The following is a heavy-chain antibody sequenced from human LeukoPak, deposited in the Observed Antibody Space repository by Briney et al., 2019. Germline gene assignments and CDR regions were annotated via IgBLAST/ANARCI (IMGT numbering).Heavy chain of an antibody. CDR2: TYYRSKWYN. Sequence: SQTLSLTCAISGVSVSSNSAAWDWISPSPSRGLEWLGRTYYRSKWYNDYAVSVKSRITINPDTSKNQFSLQLNSVTPEDTAVYYRAREEPTQQWLVPHDAFDIWGQGTMVTVSS. CDR3: AREEPTQQWLVPHDAFDI. J-gene: IGHJ3*02. CDR1: GVSVSSNSAA. D-gene: IGHD6-19*01. V-gene: IGHV6-1*01.